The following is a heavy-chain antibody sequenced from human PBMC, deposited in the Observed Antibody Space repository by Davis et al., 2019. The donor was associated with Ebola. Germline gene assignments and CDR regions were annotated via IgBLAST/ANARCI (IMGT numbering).Heavy chain of an antibody. V-gene: IGHV1-69*04. CDR2: IIPMVGTE. D-gene: IGHD1-26*01. J-gene: IGHJ4*02. Sequence: AASVKVSCKASGGTFSTYDINWVRQAPGQGLEWMGRIIPMVGTETYAQKFQGRVTITADKSTSTAYMEMSGLRSEDTAVYYCARDLGRYDDHWGQGTLVTVSS. CDR1: GGTFSTYD. CDR3: ARDLGRYDDH.